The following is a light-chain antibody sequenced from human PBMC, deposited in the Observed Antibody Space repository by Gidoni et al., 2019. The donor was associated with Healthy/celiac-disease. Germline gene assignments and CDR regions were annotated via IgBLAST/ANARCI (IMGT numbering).Light chain of an antibody. CDR1: KLGDKY. V-gene: IGLV3-1*01. Sequence: SYELTQPPSVSVSPGQTASITCSGDKLGDKYACWYQQKPGQSPVLVIYQDSKRPSGIPERFSGSNSGNTATLTISGTQAMDEADYYCQAWDSSTAGGVFGGGTKLTV. CDR3: QAWDSSTAGGV. CDR2: QDS. J-gene: IGLJ2*01.